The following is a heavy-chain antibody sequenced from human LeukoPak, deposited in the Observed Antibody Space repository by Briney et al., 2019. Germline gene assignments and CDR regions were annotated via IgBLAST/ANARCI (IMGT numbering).Heavy chain of an antibody. Sequence: SETLSLTCAVYGGSLSGYYWSWIRQPPGKGLGWIGEINHSGSTNYNPSLKSRVTISVDTSKNQFSLKLSSVTAADTAVYYCARGRLLVAARFWFDPWGQGTLVTVSS. CDR2: INHSGST. CDR3: ARGRLLVAARFWFDP. V-gene: IGHV4-34*01. J-gene: IGHJ5*02. D-gene: IGHD6-6*01. CDR1: GGSLSGYY.